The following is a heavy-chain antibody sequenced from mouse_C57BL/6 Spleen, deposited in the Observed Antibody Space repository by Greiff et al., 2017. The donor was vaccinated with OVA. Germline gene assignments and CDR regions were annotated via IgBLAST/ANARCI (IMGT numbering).Heavy chain of an antibody. J-gene: IGHJ2*01. D-gene: IGHD1-1*01. CDR1: GYAFSSSW. V-gene: IGHV1-82*01. CDR3: ARGGGSREWYYFDY. CDR2: IYPGDGDT. Sequence: VKLQESGPELVKPGASVKISCKASGYAFSSSWMNWVKQRPGKGLEWIGRIYPGDGDTNYNGKFKGKATLTADKSSSTAYMQLSSLTSEDSAVYFCARGGGSREWYYFDYWGQGTTLTVSS.